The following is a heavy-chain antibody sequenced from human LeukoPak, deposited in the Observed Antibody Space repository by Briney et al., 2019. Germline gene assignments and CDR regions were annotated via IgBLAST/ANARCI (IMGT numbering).Heavy chain of an antibody. J-gene: IGHJ6*03. CDR3: ARHTMVRGVSGYYYYYMDV. Sequence: SETLSLTCTVSGGSISSYYWSWIRQPPGKGLEWIGYIYTSGSTNYNPSLKSRVTISVDTSKNQFSLKLSSVTAADTAVYYCARHTMVRGVSGYYYYYMDVWGKGTSVTVSS. CDR2: IYTSGST. V-gene: IGHV4-4*09. D-gene: IGHD3-10*01. CDR1: GGSISSYY.